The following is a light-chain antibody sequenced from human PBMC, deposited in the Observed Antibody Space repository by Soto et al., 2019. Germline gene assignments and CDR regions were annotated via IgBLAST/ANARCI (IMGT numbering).Light chain of an antibody. J-gene: IGLJ2*01. V-gene: IGLV2-8*01. CDR3: NSYVGNTNNVV. CDR2: EVN. Sequence: QSALTQPPSASGSPGQSVTISCTGTGSDVGGNNYVSWYQQHPGKAPKLMIYEVNKRLSGVPDRFSGSKSGNTASLTVSGLQADDEADYYCNSYVGNTNNVVFGGGTKLTVL. CDR1: GSDVGGNNY.